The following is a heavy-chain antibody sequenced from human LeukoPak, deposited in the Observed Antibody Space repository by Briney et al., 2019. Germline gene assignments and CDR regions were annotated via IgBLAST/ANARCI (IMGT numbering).Heavy chain of an antibody. CDR3: AKDRASSSWYTFDY. CDR2: ISDSGGST. V-gene: IGHV3-23*01. D-gene: IGHD6-13*01. Sequence: PGGPLRLSCPASGFTFSSYAMSWARHAPGNGLGWVPAISDSGGSTYYADSVKGRFTISRDNSKNTVYLQMNSLRAEDTAVYYCAKDRASSSWYTFDYWGQGTLVTVSS. CDR1: GFTFSSYA. J-gene: IGHJ4*02.